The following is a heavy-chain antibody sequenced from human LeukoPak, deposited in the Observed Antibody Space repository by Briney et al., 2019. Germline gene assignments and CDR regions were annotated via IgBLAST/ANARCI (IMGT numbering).Heavy chain of an antibody. CDR3: ARLGAVVVPAAQDHNWFDP. Sequence: GESLKISCKGSGYSFTSYWIGWVRQMPGKGLEWMGIIYPGDSDTRYSPSFQGQVTILADKSISTAYLQWSSLKASDTAMYYCARLGAVVVPAAQDHNWFDPWGQGTLVTVSS. CDR1: GYSFTSYW. CDR2: IYPGDSDT. V-gene: IGHV5-51*01. J-gene: IGHJ5*02. D-gene: IGHD2-2*01.